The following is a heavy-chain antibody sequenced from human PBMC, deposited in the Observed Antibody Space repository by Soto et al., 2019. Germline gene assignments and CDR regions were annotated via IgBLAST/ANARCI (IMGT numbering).Heavy chain of an antibody. D-gene: IGHD2-2*01. V-gene: IGHV1-2*02. CDR1: GYTFTGYY. CDR2: INPETGGT. CDR3: ARERYQVISDGMDV. Sequence: QVQLVQSGADVKTPGASVRVSCKASGYTFTGYYVHWVREAPGQGLEWMGWINPETGGTSYAQKFQGRVTLSRDTSLNTAYLELSRLRFDDAAVYFCARERYQVISDGMDVLGQGTTVTVSS. J-gene: IGHJ6*02.